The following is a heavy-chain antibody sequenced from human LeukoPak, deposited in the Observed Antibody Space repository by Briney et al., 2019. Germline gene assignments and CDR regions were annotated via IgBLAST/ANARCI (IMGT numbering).Heavy chain of an antibody. CDR2: IIPIFGTA. J-gene: IGHJ4*02. V-gene: IGHV1-69*01. CDR3: ARSFFAAAAGSFDY. Sequence: SVKVSCKASRGTFSSYAISWVRQAPGQGLEWMGGIIPIFGTANYAQKFQGRVTITADESTSTAYMELSSLRSEDTAVYYCARSFFAAAAGSFDYWGQGTLVTVSS. CDR1: RGTFSSYA. D-gene: IGHD6-13*01.